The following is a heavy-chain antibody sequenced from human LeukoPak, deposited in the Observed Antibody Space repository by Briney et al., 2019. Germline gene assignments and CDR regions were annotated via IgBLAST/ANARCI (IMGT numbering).Heavy chain of an antibody. D-gene: IGHD1-26*01. CDR1: GDSISSGRYY. V-gene: IGHV4-61*02. CDR3: ARSFSGSYYFEY. J-gene: IGHJ4*02. CDR2: IYTSGKT. Sequence: SETLSLTCTVSGDSISSGRYYWSWVRQPAGKELEWIGRIYTSGKTDYNPYTPSLRSRVTVSLDTSKNQLSLFLTSVTAADTAMYYCARSFSGSYYFEYWGQGTLVTVSS.